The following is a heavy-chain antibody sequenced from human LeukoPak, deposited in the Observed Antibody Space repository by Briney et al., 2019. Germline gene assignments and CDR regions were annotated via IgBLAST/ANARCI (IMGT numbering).Heavy chain of an antibody. J-gene: IGHJ4*02. CDR2: ISSGGSRI. D-gene: IGHD4-17*01. Sequence: GGSLRLSCAASGFTFSGYEMNWVRQAPGKGLEWVSYISSGGSRIYYADSVKGRFTVSRDNTNNSLYLQMNSLRAEDTAVYYCARGRAATVTTSAFGYWGQGTLVTVSS. V-gene: IGHV3-48*03. CDR1: GFTFSGYE. CDR3: ARGRAATVTTSAFGY.